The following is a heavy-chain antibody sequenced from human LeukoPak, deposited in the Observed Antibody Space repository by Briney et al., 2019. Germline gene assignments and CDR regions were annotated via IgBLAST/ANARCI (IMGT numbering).Heavy chain of an antibody. CDR3: ARDLSYIGYSFDY. CDR2: ISYDGSNK. J-gene: IGHJ4*02. CDR1: GFTFSSYG. Sequence: GGSLRLSCAASGFTFSSYGMHWVRQAPGKGLEWVAVISYDGSNKYYADSVKGRFSISRDNSKNTLYLQMNSLRGEDTAVYYCARDLSYIGYSFDYWGQGTLVTVSS. V-gene: IGHV3-30*03. D-gene: IGHD5-18*01.